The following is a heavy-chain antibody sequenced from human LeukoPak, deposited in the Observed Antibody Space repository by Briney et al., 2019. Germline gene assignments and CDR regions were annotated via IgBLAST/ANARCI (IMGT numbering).Heavy chain of an antibody. Sequence: ASVKVSRKASGYAFTVRYMHWVRQVPGQGLEWMGFIKPDSGFTNYAEKFQDRVTMSRDTSITTVYMELSSLGSGDTALYCCSTEDKYCKTTTCDDYWGQGTLVTVSS. CDR3: STEDKYCKTTTCDDY. V-gene: IGHV1-2*02. CDR1: GYAFTVRY. D-gene: IGHD2/OR15-2a*01. CDR2: IKPDSGFT. J-gene: IGHJ4*02.